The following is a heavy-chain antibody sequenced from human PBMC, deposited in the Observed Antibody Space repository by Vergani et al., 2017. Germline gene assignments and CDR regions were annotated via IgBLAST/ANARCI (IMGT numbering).Heavy chain of an antibody. Sequence: VSCKASGYTFTSYDINWVRQATGQGLEWMGWMNPNSGNTGYAQKFQGRVTMTRNTSISTAYMELSSLRSEDTAVYYCARELTYVPAAELPYYYYGMDVWGQGTTVTVSS. V-gene: IGHV1-8*01. CDR3: ARELTYVPAAELPYYYYGMDV. D-gene: IGHD2-2*01. CDR1: GYTFTSYD. CDR2: MNPNSGNT. J-gene: IGHJ6*02.